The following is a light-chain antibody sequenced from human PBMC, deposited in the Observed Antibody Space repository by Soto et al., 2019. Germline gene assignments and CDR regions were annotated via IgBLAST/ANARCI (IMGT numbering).Light chain of an antibody. CDR1: LPITTY. V-gene: IGKV1-39*01. J-gene: IGKJ1*01. Sequence: DIQMTQSPSSLSASVGDRVTITCRASLPITTYLNWFQQKPGKAPKLLIYGASTLQSGVPSRFSGGGSGTDFTLTISSLQPEDSGTYYCQQNYNSRWTFGQGTEIDI. CDR3: QQNYNSRWT. CDR2: GAS.